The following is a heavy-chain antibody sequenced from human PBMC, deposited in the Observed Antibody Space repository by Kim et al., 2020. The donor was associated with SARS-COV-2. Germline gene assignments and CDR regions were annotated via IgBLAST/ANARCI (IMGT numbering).Heavy chain of an antibody. CDR1: GFTFSSYD. CDR2: IGTAGDT. Sequence: GGSLRLSCAASGFTFSSYDMHWVRQATGKGLEWVSAIGTAGDTYYPGSVKGRFTISRENAKNSLYLQMNSLRAGDTAVYYCARGVRGQVLRFLEGLVSYGMDVWGQGTTVTVSS. D-gene: IGHD3-3*01. CDR3: ARGVRGQVLRFLEGLVSYGMDV. V-gene: IGHV3-13*04. J-gene: IGHJ6*02.